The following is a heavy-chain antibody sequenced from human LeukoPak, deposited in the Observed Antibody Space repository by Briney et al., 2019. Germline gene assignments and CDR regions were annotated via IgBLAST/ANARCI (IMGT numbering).Heavy chain of an antibody. Sequence: GESLKISCKGSGHSFTNYWIGWVRQMPGKGLEWMGIIYPGDSDTRYSPSFQGQVTISADKSISTAYLQWSSLKASDTAMYYCARSHASDMIVVINPNYYYGMDVWGQGTTVTVSS. CDR3: ARSHASDMIVVINPNYYYGMDV. V-gene: IGHV5-51*01. J-gene: IGHJ6*02. CDR2: IYPGDSDT. D-gene: IGHD3-22*01. CDR1: GHSFTNYW.